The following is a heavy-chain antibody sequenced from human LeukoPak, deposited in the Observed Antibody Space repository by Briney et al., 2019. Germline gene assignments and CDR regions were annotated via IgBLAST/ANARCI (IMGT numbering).Heavy chain of an antibody. J-gene: IGHJ4*02. CDR3: AKKSLLWFGELLMFDY. D-gene: IGHD3-10*01. V-gene: IGHV3-23*01. Sequence: GGSLRLSCAASGFTFSNYGMNWVRQAPGKGLEWVSALSSSGGSTYYADSVKGRFTISRDNSKNTLYLQMNSLRAEDTAVYYCAKKSLLWFGELLMFDYWGQGTLVTVSS. CDR2: LSSSGGST. CDR1: GFTFSNYG.